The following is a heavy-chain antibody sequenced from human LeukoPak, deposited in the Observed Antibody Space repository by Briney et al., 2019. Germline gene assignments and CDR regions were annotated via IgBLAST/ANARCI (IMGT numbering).Heavy chain of an antibody. D-gene: IGHD3-22*01. CDR3: TADDLDYYDSSGRDY. CDR1: GFTFSNYG. CDR2: IKSKTGGGTT. J-gene: IGHJ4*02. V-gene: IGHV3-15*01. Sequence: NSGGSLRLSCAASGFTFSNYGMHWVRQAPGKGLEWVGRIKSKTGGGTTDYAAPVKGRFTISRDDSKNTLCLQMSSLKTEDTAVYYCTADDLDYYDSSGRDYWGQGTLVTVSS.